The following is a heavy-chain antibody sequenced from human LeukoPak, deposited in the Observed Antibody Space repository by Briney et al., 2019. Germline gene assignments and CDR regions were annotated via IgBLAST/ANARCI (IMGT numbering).Heavy chain of an antibody. CDR3: ARLPCTTGTTPPRAYYFDY. J-gene: IGHJ4*03. CDR2: IYYSGST. CDR1: GGSISSSSYY. Sequence: KPSETLSLTCTVSGGSISSSSYYWGWIRQPPGKGLEWIGSIYYSGSTYYNPSLKSRVTISVDTSKNQFSLKLSSVTAADTAVYYCARLPCTTGTTPPRAYYFDYWGQGTMVTVSS. D-gene: IGHD1-1*01. V-gene: IGHV4-39*01.